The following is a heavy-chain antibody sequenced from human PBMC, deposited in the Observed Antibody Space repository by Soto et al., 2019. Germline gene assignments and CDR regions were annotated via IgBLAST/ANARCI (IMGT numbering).Heavy chain of an antibody. V-gene: IGHV4-34*01. CDR2: IHLSGRV. CDR1: GGSFRDYY. CDR3: ARTPTRGASAWLDP. D-gene: IGHD1-26*01. J-gene: IGHJ5*02. Sequence: QVQLQQLGSGLLKPSETLSLTFAIYGGSFRDYYWHWIRQSPGKGLEWIGEIHLSGRVNFTPSLKSRTSLSMDTSRNQFFLTLRSVTAADTAVYFCARTPTRGASAWLDPWGRGHLVTVSS.